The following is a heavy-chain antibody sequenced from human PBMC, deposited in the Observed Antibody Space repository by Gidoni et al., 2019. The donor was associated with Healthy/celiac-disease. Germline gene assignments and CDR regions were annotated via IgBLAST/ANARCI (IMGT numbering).Heavy chain of an antibody. Sequence: QVQLQESGPGLVKPSQTLSLTCTVSGGSISRGGYYWSWIRQHPGKGLEWFGYIYYSGSTYYNPSLKSRVTMSVDTSKNQFSLKLSSVTAADTAVYYCARGPMAGYYYDSSGHPALIHPWGQGTLVTVSS. CDR2: IYYSGST. J-gene: IGHJ5*02. D-gene: IGHD3-22*01. CDR3: ARGPMAGYYYDSSGHPALIHP. V-gene: IGHV4-31*03. CDR1: GGSISRGGYY.